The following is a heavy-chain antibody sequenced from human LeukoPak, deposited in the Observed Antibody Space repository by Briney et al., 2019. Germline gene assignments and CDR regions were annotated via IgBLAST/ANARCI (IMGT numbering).Heavy chain of an antibody. J-gene: IGHJ6*02. CDR1: GDTFTTYG. CDR3: AREGATYYYDSSGYYALDYYYGMDV. V-gene: IGHV1-18*01. D-gene: IGHD3-22*01. Sequence: ASVKVSCKASGDTFTTYGITWVRQAPGQGLEWMGWISGYNGNTEYTQKFQGRVAMTRDTSTSTAYMELRSLRSDDTAVYYCAREGATYYYDSSGYYALDYYYGMDVWGQGTTVTVSS. CDR2: ISGYNGNT.